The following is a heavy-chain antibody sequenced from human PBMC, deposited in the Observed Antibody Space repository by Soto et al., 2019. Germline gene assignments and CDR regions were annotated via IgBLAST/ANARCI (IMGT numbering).Heavy chain of an antibody. J-gene: IGHJ4*02. CDR1: GFTFSDYG. CDR2: ISYDGSDR. Sequence: LRLSCEGPGFTFSDYGFHWVRQAPGKGLEWVAMISYDGSDRYYRDSVQGRFTISRDDSKNTVFLQMNSLRTEDTAMYYCARSTYCNGGSCYPQYWGPGTLVTVSS. V-gene: IGHV3-30*03. D-gene: IGHD2-15*01. CDR3: ARSTYCNGGSCYPQY.